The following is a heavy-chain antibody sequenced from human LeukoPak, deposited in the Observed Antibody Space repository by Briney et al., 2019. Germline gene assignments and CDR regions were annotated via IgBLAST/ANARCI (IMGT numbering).Heavy chain of an antibody. CDR3: ARGVYYYDILTGYGNHWFDP. V-gene: IGHV3-33*01. J-gene: IGHJ5*02. D-gene: IGHD3-9*01. CDR1: GFTFSSYG. CDR2: IWYDGSNK. Sequence: GGSLRLSCAASGFTFSSYGMHWVRQAPGKGLERVAVIWYDGSNKYYADSVKGRFTISRDNSKNTLYLQMNSLRAEDTAVYYCARGVYYYDILTGYGNHWFDPWGQGTLVTVSS.